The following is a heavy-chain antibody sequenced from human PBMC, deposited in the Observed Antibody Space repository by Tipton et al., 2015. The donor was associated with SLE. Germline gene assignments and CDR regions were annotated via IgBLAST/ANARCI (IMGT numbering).Heavy chain of an antibody. CDR3: ARTLGAIAHTVYDAFDI. J-gene: IGHJ3*02. CDR2: IHYSGTT. D-gene: IGHD1-26*01. Sequence: TLSLTCTVSGGSITSHYWSWIRQPPWKGLEWIGYIHYSGTTHDNPSLKSRVTMSVDMSKYQFSLRLTSVTAADTAVYYCARTLGAIAHTVYDAFDIWGQGKMVTVST. V-gene: IGHV4-59*11. CDR1: GGSITSHY.